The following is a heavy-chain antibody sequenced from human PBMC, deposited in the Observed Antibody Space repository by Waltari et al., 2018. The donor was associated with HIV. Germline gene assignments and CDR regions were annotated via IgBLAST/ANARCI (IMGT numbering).Heavy chain of an antibody. CDR3: ARIFKGALDS. CDR1: GFSLSPDGVC. CDR2: IGWRSNR. J-gene: IGHJ4*02. V-gene: IGHV2-70*17. Sequence: QVTLRESGPALVKPTQTPTLTCNFSGFSLSPDGVCVGWVRQPPGQALEWLAHIGWRSNRFHNRPLGTRLTISKDTTRDEVVIRRTNVDPVDTATYYCARIFKGALDSWGPGTLVTVSS. D-gene: IGHD1-26*01.